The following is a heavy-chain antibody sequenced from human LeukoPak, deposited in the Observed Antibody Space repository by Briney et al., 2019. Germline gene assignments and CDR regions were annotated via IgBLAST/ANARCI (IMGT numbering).Heavy chain of an antibody. V-gene: IGHV3-30*02. Sequence: GGSLRLSCAASGFTFSSYGMHWVRQAPGKGLEWVAFIRYDGSNKYYADSVKGRFTISGDNSKNTLYLQMNSLRAEDTAVYYCAKDSNVLRYFDWFSDAFDIWGQGTMVTVSS. D-gene: IGHD3-9*01. CDR3: AKDSNVLRYFDWFSDAFDI. CDR1: GFTFSSYG. CDR2: IRYDGSNK. J-gene: IGHJ3*02.